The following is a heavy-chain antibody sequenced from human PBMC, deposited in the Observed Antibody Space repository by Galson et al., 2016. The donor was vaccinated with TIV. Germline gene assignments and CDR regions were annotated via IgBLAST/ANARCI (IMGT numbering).Heavy chain of an antibody. V-gene: IGHV4-39*07. J-gene: IGHJ4*02. Sequence: SETLSLTCTVSGGSVSHTSYYWGWIRQTPGKGLEWIGTIYYTGITFYNPSLESRVTISVDTSKNHFSLKLSSVSAADTAVYYCARTTRAGVAARVLFDFWGQGTLVTVSS. CDR3: ARTTRAGVAARVLFDF. CDR1: GGSVSHTSYY. CDR2: IYYTGIT. D-gene: IGHD6-6*01.